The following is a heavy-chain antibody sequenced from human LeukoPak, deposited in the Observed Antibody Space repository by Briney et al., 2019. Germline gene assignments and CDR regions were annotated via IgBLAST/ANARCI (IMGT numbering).Heavy chain of an antibody. CDR1: GYTLTELS. V-gene: IGHV1-24*01. CDR2: FDPEDSET. D-gene: IGHD2-2*02. Sequence: ASVKVSCKVSGYTLTELSMHWVRQAPGKGLEWMGGFDPEDSETIYAQKFQGRVTMTEDTSTDTAYMELSSLRSEDTAVYYCATGYATAAIFRLGYWGQGTLVTVSS. CDR3: ATGYATAAIFRLGY. J-gene: IGHJ4*02.